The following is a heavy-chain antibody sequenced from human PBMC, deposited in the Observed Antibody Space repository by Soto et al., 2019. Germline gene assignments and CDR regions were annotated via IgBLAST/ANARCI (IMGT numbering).Heavy chain of an antibody. Sequence: PVGSLRLSCAASGFTFSSYGMHWVRQAPGKGLEWVAVISYDGSNKYYADSVKGRFTISRDNSKNTLYLQMNSLRAEDTAVYYCAKGPTSSSWYIGYYYYGMDVWGQGTTVTVSS. CDR2: ISYDGSNK. D-gene: IGHD6-13*01. CDR1: GFTFSSYG. J-gene: IGHJ6*02. V-gene: IGHV3-30*18. CDR3: AKGPTSSSWYIGYYYYGMDV.